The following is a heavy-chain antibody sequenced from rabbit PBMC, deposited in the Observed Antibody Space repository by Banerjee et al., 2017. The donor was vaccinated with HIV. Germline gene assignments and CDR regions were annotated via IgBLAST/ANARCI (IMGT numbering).Heavy chain of an antibody. V-gene: IGHV1S45*01. D-gene: IGHD1-1*01. CDR1: GFSFSSSYW. CDR3: ASDDSSSLYYRTNL. CDR2: IYTGDGGTT. Sequence: QEQLEESGGDLVKPEGSLTLTCTASGFSFSSSYWICWVRQAPGKGLEWIACIYTGDGGTTYYASWAKGRFTISKTSSTTVTLQMTSLTAADTATYFCASDDSSSLYYRTNLWGQGTLVTVS. J-gene: IGHJ3*01.